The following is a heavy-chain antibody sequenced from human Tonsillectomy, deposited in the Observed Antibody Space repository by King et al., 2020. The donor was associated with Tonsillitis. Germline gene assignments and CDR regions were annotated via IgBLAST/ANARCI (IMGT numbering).Heavy chain of an antibody. D-gene: IGHD3-10*01. CDR3: ARGGGRLWVGEDSFDI. CDR2: IWYDGTRK. CDR1: GFTFDSYV. V-gene: IGHV3-33*01. Sequence: VQLVESGGGVVQPGRSLRLSCAASGFTFDSYVMNWVRQAPGKGLEWVALIWYDGTRKYYADSVERRFPLSRDNSKNTVYLQMNSLRAEDTAVYYWARGGGRLWVGEDSFDIWGQGNMVTVSS. J-gene: IGHJ3*02.